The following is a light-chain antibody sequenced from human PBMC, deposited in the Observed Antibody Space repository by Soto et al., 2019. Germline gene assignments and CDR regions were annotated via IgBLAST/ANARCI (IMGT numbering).Light chain of an antibody. CDR1: SSDVGGYTY. CDR2: DVS. CDR3: TSYTSSSTPYV. Sequence: SALPQPVSVSGSPGQSITISCAGTSSDVGGYTYVSWYQQHPGKAPKLMIYDVSNRPSGVSNRFSGSKSGNTAPLTISGLQAEDEADYYCTSYTSSSTPYVFGGGTKVTVL. J-gene: IGLJ1*01. V-gene: IGLV2-14*01.